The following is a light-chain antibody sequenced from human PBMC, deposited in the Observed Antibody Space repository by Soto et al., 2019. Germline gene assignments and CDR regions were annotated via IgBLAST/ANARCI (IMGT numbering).Light chain of an antibody. CDR2: TAS. V-gene: IGKV1-27*01. J-gene: IGKJ1*01. CDR3: QKYDRAPT. Sequence: DIQMTQSPSSLSASVGDRVTITCRPSQGIGTALAWYQQKPGAVPKLLVHTASTLQSGFPSRFSGSGSGTDFTLTISSLQPEDVATYYCQKYDRAPTFGPGTKVEIK. CDR1: QGIGTA.